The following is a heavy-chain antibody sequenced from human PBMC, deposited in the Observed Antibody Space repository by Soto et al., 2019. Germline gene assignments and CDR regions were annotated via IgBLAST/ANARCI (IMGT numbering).Heavy chain of an antibody. D-gene: IGHD3-3*01. J-gene: IGHJ3*02. CDR3: ARDQDDSSDAFDI. Sequence: EVHLVESGGGLVQPGGSLRLSCAASGITFSNYWMTWVRQAPGNGLEWVANIKQDGSEKYYVDSVKGRFTISRDNAKNSLYLQMNSLRAEDTAVYYCARDQDDSSDAFDICGQGTMVTVSS. CDR2: IKQDGSEK. V-gene: IGHV3-7*01. CDR1: GITFSNYW.